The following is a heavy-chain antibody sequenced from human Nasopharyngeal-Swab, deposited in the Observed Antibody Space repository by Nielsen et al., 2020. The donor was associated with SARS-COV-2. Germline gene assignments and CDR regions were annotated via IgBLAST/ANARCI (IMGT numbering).Heavy chain of an antibody. CDR3: ARGTGGKGLDY. CDR1: GFTSSSYG. J-gene: IGHJ4*02. Sequence: GGSLRPSCAASGFTSSSYGMHWVRQAPGKGLGWVAVISYDGSNKYYADSVKGRFTIPRDNSKKTLYLQMNSLRAEDTAVYYCARGTGGKGLDYWGQGTLVTVSS. CDR2: ISYDGSNK. V-gene: IGHV3-30*03. D-gene: IGHD2-8*02.